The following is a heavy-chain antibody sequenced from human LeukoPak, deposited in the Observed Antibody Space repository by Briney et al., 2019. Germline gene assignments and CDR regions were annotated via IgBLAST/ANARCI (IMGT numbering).Heavy chain of an antibody. CDR3: ARRKYYYDSSGSDPFDY. V-gene: IGHV4-39*01. CDR2: IYYSGST. Sequence: SETLSLTCTVSGGSISSYYWGWVRQPPGKGLEWIGSIYYSGSTYYNPSLKSRLTISVDTSKNQFSLKLSSVTAADTAVYYCARRKYYYDSSGSDPFDYWGQGTLVTVSS. J-gene: IGHJ4*02. D-gene: IGHD3-22*01. CDR1: GGSISSYY.